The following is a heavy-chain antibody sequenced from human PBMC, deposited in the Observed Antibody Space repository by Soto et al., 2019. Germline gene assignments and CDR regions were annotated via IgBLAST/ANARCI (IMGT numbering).Heavy chain of an antibody. V-gene: IGHV4-59*11. CDR1: GDSISSHY. CDR2: IYYSGST. Sequence: SETLSLTCTVSGDSISSHYWSWIRQPPGKGLEWIGYIYYSGSTNYNPSLKSRVTISVDTSKKQFSLKLSSVTAADTAVYYCARAPFYYDSRGPGALDIWGQGTMVTVSS. D-gene: IGHD3-22*01. J-gene: IGHJ3*02. CDR3: ARAPFYYDSRGPGALDI.